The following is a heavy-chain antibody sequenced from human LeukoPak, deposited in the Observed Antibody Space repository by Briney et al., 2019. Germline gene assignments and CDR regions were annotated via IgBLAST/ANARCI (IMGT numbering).Heavy chain of an antibody. J-gene: IGHJ3*02. V-gene: IGHV3-48*03. Sequence: PGGSLRLSCAASGFTFSSYEMNWVRQAPGKGLEWVSYISSSGSTIYYADSVKGRFTISRDNAKNSLYLQMNSLRAEDTAVYYCARIARAQLWLDAGYRGDSPHDAFDIWGQGTMVTVSS. D-gene: IGHD5-18*01. CDR3: ARIARAQLWLDAGYRGDSPHDAFDI. CDR1: GFTFSSYE. CDR2: ISSSGSTI.